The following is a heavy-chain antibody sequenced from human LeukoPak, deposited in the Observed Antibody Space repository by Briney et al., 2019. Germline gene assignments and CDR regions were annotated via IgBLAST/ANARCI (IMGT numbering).Heavy chain of an antibody. CDR3: AGARYCSSTSCYNWFDP. J-gene: IGHJ5*02. Sequence: SETLSLTCAVYGGSFSGYYWSWIRQPPGKGLEWIGEINHSGSTNYNPSLKSRVTISVDTSKNQFSLKLSSVTAADTAVYYCAGARYCSSTSCYNWFDPWGQGTLVTVSS. CDR1: GGSFSGYY. D-gene: IGHD2-2*01. CDR2: INHSGST. V-gene: IGHV4-34*01.